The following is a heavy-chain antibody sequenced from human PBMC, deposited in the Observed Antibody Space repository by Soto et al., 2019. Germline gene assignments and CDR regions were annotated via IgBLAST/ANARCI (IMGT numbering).Heavy chain of an antibody. D-gene: IGHD6-13*01. CDR1: GFTYSSYA. V-gene: IGHV3-23*01. Sequence: GGSLRLSCXASGFTYSSYAMSWVRQAPGKGLEWVSDIIDSGGSTYYAESVKGRFTISRDNAKNSLYLQMNSLRAEDTAVYYCARHPERIAEIGWFDPWGQGTLVTVSS. CDR3: ARHPERIAEIGWFDP. CDR2: IIDSGGST. J-gene: IGHJ5*02.